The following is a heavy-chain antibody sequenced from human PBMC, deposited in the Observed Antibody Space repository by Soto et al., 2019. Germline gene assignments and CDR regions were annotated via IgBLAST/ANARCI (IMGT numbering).Heavy chain of an antibody. CDR2: IYPGDSDT. D-gene: IGHD6-13*01. CDR3: ARRSPSSSWYEYYGMDV. V-gene: IGHV5-51*01. Sequence: GESLKISCKGSGYSFTSYWIGWVRQMPGKGLEWMGIIYPGDSDTRYSPSFQGQVTISADKSISTAYLQWSSLKASDTAIHYCARRSPSSSWYEYYGMDVWGQGTTVTVSS. CDR1: GYSFTSYW. J-gene: IGHJ6*02.